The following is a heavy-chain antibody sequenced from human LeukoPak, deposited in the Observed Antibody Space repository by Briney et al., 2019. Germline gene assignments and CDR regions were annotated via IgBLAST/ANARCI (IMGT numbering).Heavy chain of an antibody. CDR2: ISYDGSNK. J-gene: IGHJ4*02. CDR1: GFTFTTYG. CDR3: AKALDY. V-gene: IGHV3-30*18. Sequence: GGSLRLSCAASGFTFTTYGMHWVRQAPGKRLGWVAVISYDGSNKYYAASVKGRFTISRDNSKNTLYLQMNRLRAEDTAVYYCAKALDYWGQGTLVTVSS.